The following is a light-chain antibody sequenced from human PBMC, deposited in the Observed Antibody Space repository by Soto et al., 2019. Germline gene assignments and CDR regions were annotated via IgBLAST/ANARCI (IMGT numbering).Light chain of an antibody. CDR3: AACDDSLTGPVV. Sequence: QAVLAQPPSASGTPGQRVTISCSGSSSNIGSNTVNWYQQLPGTAPKLLIYSNNQRPSGVPDRFSGSKSGTSASLAISGLQSEDEADYYCAACDDSLTGPVVFGGAPKVTV. CDR2: SNN. V-gene: IGLV1-44*01. J-gene: IGLJ2*01. CDR1: SSNIGSNT.